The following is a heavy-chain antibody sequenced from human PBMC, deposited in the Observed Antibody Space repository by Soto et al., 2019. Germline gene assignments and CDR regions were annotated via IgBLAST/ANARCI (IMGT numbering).Heavy chain of an antibody. D-gene: IGHD3-10*01. CDR2: ISYDGSNK. J-gene: IGHJ4*02. CDR1: GFTFSSYG. Sequence: SLRLSCAASGFTFSSYGMHWGRQAPCKGLEWVAVISYDGSNKYYADSVKGRFTISRDNSKNTLYLQMNSLRAEDTAVYYCAKDFSAGITMVRGDSDYWGQGTLVTVSS. CDR3: AKDFSAGITMVRGDSDY. V-gene: IGHV3-30*18.